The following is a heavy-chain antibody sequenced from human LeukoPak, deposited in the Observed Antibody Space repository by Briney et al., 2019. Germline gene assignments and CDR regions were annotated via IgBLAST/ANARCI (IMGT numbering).Heavy chain of an antibody. CDR3: AIDPNWGTHS. CDR1: GFTFSTYT. D-gene: IGHD7-27*01. J-gene: IGHJ4*02. CDR2: IGSSGGGI. Sequence: GGSLRLSCAASGFTFSTYTMYWVRHPPGKRLEWVSIIGSSGGGIHYADSVKGRFTISRDNSKNALYLQTNSLRVEDTAVYYCAIDPNWGTHSWGQGVLVTVSS. V-gene: IGHV3-23*01.